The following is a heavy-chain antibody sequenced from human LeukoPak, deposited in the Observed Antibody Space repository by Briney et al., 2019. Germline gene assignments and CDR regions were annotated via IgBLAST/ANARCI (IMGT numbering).Heavy chain of an antibody. CDR2: IYDIGNT. J-gene: IGHJ4*01. CDR1: GFTVSSNY. CDR3: ARGGMRRPYDC. Sequence: GGTLRLSCAVSGFTVSSNYMSWVRQAPGKGLEWVSVIYDIGNTYYADSVKGRFTISRDTSKNTVYLQMNSLRAEDTAVYYCARGGMRRPYDCWGQGALVTVSS. V-gene: IGHV3-53*01. D-gene: IGHD1-14*01.